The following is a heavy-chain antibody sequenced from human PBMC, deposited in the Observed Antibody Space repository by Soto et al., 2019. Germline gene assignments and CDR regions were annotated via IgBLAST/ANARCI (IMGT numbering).Heavy chain of an antibody. V-gene: IGHV3-33*01. Sequence: GGSLRLSCAASGFTFSSYGMHWVRQAPGKGLEWVAVIWYDGSNKYYADSVKGRFTISRDNSKNTLYLQMNSLRAEDTAVYYCAREYYDYGRYYYYYYGMDVWGQGTTVTVSS. CDR3: AREYYDYGRYYYYYYGMDV. J-gene: IGHJ6*02. CDR1: GFTFSSYG. D-gene: IGHD4-17*01. CDR2: IWYDGSNK.